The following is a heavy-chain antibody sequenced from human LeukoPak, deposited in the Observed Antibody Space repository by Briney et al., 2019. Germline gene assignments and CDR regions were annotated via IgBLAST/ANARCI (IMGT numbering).Heavy chain of an antibody. CDR1: GFGFGQYE. V-gene: IGHV3-48*03. CDR2: ISVRAGTI. CDR3: AKDFPHYYEVPHGMDV. J-gene: IGHJ6*02. D-gene: IGHD3-22*01. Sequence: GGSLRPSCAASGFGFGQYEMNWVRQAPGKGLEWIASISVRAGTIYYGDSAEGRFTISRDDAKNSLYLQMNGLRVEDTAIYYCAKDFPHYYEVPHGMDVWGQGTTVTV.